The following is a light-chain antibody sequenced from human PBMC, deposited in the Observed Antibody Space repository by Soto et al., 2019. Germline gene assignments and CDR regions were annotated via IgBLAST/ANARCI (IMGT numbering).Light chain of an antibody. CDR3: QQYNGYSSVT. V-gene: IGKV1-5*03. CDR2: KAS. J-gene: IGKJ4*01. CDR1: QSIRSW. Sequence: DIQLTQSPSALSASVGYRATITCRASQSIRSWLAWYQQKPGKAPKLLIYKASSLESGGPARVSGSGSGTEFTLAISSLQPDDFATYYCQQYNGYSSVTFGGGTKGDNK.